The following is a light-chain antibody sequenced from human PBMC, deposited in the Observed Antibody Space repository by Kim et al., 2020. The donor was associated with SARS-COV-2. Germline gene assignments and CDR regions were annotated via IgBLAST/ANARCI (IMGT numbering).Light chain of an antibody. CDR3: QKYNSAPLIT. V-gene: IGKV1-27*01. CDR1: QGISNY. J-gene: IGKJ5*01. Sequence: SEGNRVTITSRASQGISNYLAWYQQKPGKVPKLLIYAASTLQSGVPSRFSGSGSGTDFTLTISSLQPEDVATYYCQKYNSAPLITFGQGTRLEIK. CDR2: AAS.